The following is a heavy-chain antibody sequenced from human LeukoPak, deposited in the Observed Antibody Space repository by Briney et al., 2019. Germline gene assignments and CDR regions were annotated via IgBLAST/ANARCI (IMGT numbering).Heavy chain of an antibody. J-gene: IGHJ4*02. CDR3: AREGYYYDSSGPIDY. D-gene: IGHD3-22*01. Sequence: SQTLSLTCTVFGGSISSAPYYWSWIRQRPGKGLEWMGYISHSGNTYYNPSLKSRLNISADTSRNQFSLKLRSVTAADTALYFCAREGYYYDSSGPIDYWGQGTRVTVSS. CDR1: GGSISSAPYY. CDR2: ISHSGNT. V-gene: IGHV4-31*03.